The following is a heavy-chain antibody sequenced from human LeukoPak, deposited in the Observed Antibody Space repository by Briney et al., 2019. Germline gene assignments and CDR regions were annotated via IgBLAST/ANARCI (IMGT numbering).Heavy chain of an antibody. CDR1: GGSISSSSYY. J-gene: IGHJ4*02. CDR3: ARHEGTYSGGWYYVDY. D-gene: IGHD6-19*01. V-gene: IGHV4-39*01. CDR2: IYYSGST. Sequence: PSETLSLTCTVSGGSISSSSYYWGWIRQPPGKGLEWIGSIYYSGSTYYNPSVKSRATISRDTSKNQFSLKLTSVTAADTAVYYCARHEGTYSGGWYYVDYWGREPWSPSPQ.